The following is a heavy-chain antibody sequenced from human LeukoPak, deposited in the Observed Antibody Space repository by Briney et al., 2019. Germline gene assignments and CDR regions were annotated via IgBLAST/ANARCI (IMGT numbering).Heavy chain of an antibody. CDR1: GGSFSGYY. CDR3: ARDGGFGSSFDY. V-gene: IGHV4-34*01. J-gene: IGHJ4*02. D-gene: IGHD3-16*01. CDR2: INHSGST. Sequence: SETLSLTCAVYGGSFSGYYWSWIRQPPGKGLEWIGEINHSGSTNYNPSLKSRVTISIDTSKNQFSLKLSSVTAADTAVYYCARDGGFGSSFDYWGQGILVTVSS.